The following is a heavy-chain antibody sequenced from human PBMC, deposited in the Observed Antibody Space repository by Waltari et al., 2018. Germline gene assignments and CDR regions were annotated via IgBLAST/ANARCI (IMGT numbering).Heavy chain of an antibody. CDR2: ISWNSGRL. CDR3: VKGGFATDPFDY. Sequence: QLVESGGCLVQPGEYLTLSCVASGFTFGDYAMHWVRQSPGKGLDWVSGISWNSGRLDYVDSVKGRFSISRDNARNSLFLHMSGLRPDDTARYYCVKGGFATDPFDYWGQGTMV. J-gene: IGHJ4*02. V-gene: IGHV3-9*01. D-gene: IGHD3-16*01. CDR1: GFTFGDYA.